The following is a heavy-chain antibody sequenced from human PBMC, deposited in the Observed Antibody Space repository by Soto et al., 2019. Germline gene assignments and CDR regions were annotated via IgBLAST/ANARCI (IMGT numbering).Heavy chain of an antibody. CDR1: GESFSGYY. V-gene: IGHV4-34*01. CDR3: ASPPPLSVQTIEAEFFQH. J-gene: IGHJ1*01. CDR2: IDHTGGT. D-gene: IGHD2-15*01. Sequence: SETLSLTCAVYGESFSGYYWSWIRQPPGKGLEWIGEIDHTGGTNYNPSLKSRVTISVDSSRNQFSLKLNSVTAADTAVYYCASPPPLSVQTIEAEFFQHWGHGTLVTVSS.